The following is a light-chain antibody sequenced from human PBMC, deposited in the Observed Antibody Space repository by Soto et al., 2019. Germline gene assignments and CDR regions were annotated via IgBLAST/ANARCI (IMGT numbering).Light chain of an antibody. V-gene: IGLV7-43*01. CDR2: STD. CDR1: TGAVTSGYY. J-gene: IGLJ2*01. Sequence: QTVVTQEPSLTVSPGGTVTLTCASSTGAVTSGYYPNWVQQKPGQTPRALIYSTDNKHSWTPARFSGSLLGGKAALTLSGAQPEDEAEYYCLLYFGGYVVFGGGTKGTVL. CDR3: LLYFGGYVV.